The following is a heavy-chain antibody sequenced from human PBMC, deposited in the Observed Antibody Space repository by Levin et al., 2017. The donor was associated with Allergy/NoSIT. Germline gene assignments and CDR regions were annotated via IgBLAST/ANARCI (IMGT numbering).Heavy chain of an antibody. CDR2: ISGSGGST. CDR1: GFTFTTYA. D-gene: IGHD5-18*01. Sequence: SGGSLRLSCAASGFTFTTYAMSWVRQAPGKGLEWVSSISGSGGSTYYADSVKGRFTISRENSKNTLFLQMDSLRAEDTAVYYCAKDRRYSYGTGRDAFDIWGQGTMVTVS. J-gene: IGHJ3*02. CDR3: AKDRRYSYGTGRDAFDI. V-gene: IGHV3-23*01.